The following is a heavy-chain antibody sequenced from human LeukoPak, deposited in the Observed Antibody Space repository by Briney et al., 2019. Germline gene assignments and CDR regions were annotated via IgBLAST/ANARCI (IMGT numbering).Heavy chain of an antibody. CDR2: INWNGGST. V-gene: IGHV3-20*04. Sequence: GGSLRLSCAASGFTFHGHGMTWVRQAPGKGLEWVSGINWNGGSTGYADSVKGRFTISRDNAKNSLYLQMNSLRAEDTALYYCARDGRRDYDILTGYYHFFDYWGQGTLVTVSS. D-gene: IGHD3-9*01. CDR3: ARDGRRDYDILTGYYHFFDY. CDR1: GFTFHGHG. J-gene: IGHJ4*02.